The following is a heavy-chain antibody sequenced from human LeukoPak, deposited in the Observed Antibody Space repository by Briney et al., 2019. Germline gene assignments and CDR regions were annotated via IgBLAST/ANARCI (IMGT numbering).Heavy chain of an antibody. J-gene: IGHJ4*02. CDR3: ARAFVAYYGSGSYYSFDY. CDR2: ISGSGGST. D-gene: IGHD3-10*01. Sequence: GGSLRLSCAASGFTFSSYGMSWVRQAPGKGLEWVSAISGSGGSTYYADSVKGRFTISRDNSKNTLYLQMNSLRAEDTAVYYCARAFVAYYGSGSYYSFDYWGQGTLVTVSS. V-gene: IGHV3-23*01. CDR1: GFTFSSYG.